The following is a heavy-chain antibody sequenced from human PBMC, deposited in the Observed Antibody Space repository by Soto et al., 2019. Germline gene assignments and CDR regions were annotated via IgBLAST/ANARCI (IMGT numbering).Heavy chain of an antibody. D-gene: IGHD1-26*01. CDR2: INSDGSIT. V-gene: IGHV3-74*01. Sequence: EVQLVESGGGLILPGGSLRLSCAPSGFTFNTHWMHWVRQAPGKGLVWVSRINSDGSITDYADSVKGRFSISRDNPRNTLYLQMNSLSPEDTAVYYCARAMTSVGAAAKGDFWGQGTLVTVSS. CDR3: ARAMTSVGAAAKGDF. CDR1: GFTFNTHW. J-gene: IGHJ4*02.